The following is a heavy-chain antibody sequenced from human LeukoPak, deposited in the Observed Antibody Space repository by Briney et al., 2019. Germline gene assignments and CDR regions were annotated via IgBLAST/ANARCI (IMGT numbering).Heavy chain of an antibody. Sequence: GGSLRLSCAASGFTFSTYAMSWVRQAPGQGLEWVSLIGGSDGRTRYADSVKGRFTISRDNSKNTLYLEMKSLRAEDTAVYYCAKDSSSYDWGYMDVWGKGTTVTISS. V-gene: IGHV3-23*01. D-gene: IGHD3-22*01. J-gene: IGHJ6*03. CDR3: AKDSSSYDWGYMDV. CDR1: GFTFSTYA. CDR2: IGGSDGRT.